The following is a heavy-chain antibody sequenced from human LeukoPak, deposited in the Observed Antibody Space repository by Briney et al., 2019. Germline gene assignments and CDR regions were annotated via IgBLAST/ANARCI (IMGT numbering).Heavy chain of an antibody. D-gene: IGHD6-19*01. CDR1: GFTFSSYA. V-gene: IGHV3-23*01. J-gene: IGHJ2*01. CDR3: AKDQVQQWLAWYFDL. CDR2: ISGSGGNT. Sequence: GGSLRLSCAASGFTFSSYAMSWVRQAPGKGLEWVSAISGSGGNTYYADSVKGRFTISRDNSKNTLYLQMNSLRAEDTAVYYCAKDQVQQWLAWYFDLWGRGTLVTVSS.